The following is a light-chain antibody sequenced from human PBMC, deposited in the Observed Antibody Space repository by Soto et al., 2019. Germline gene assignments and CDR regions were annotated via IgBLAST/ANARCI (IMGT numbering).Light chain of an antibody. J-gene: IGKJ4*01. Sequence: EIVMTQSPATLSVSPGEGATLSCRASQSVRSDLAWYQHKPGLAPRLLIYGVSTRATGIPVRFSCSGSGTEFTLSMSSLQSEDSAIYYCQHYNNLPLTFGGGIKVDIK. CDR2: GVS. CDR1: QSVRSD. CDR3: QHYNNLPLT. V-gene: IGKV3-15*01.